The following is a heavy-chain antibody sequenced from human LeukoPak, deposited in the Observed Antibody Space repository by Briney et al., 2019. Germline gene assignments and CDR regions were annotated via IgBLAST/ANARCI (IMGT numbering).Heavy chain of an antibody. CDR2: INPSGGGT. CDR1: GYTFTSYY. J-gene: IGHJ4*02. V-gene: IGHV1-46*01. Sequence: ASVRVSCKASGYTFTSYYMHWVRQAPGQGLEWMGIINPSGGGTSYAQKFQGRVTMTRDTSTSTVYMELSSLRSEDPAVYHCAREPPASGYFDYWGQGSLATVSS. CDR3: AREPPASGYFDY.